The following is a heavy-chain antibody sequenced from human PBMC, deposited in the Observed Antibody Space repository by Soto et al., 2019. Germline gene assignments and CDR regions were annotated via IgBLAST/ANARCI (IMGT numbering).Heavy chain of an antibody. D-gene: IGHD3-10*01. J-gene: IGHJ6*02. V-gene: IGHV5-51*01. CDR2: IYPGDSDT. CDR1: GYSFTSYW. CDR3: ARHLDYYGSGRSGYYYYYGMDV. Sequence: GESLKISCKGSGYSFTSYWIGWVRQMPGKGLEWMGIIYPGDSDTRYSPSFQGQVTISADKSISTAYLQWSSLKASDTAMYYCARHLDYYGSGRSGYYYYYGMDVWGQGTTVTV.